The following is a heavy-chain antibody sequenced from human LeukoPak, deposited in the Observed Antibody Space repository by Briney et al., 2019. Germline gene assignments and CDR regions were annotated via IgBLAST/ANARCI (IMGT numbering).Heavy chain of an antibody. J-gene: IGHJ4*02. D-gene: IGHD3-10*01. V-gene: IGHV3-11*06. Sequence: SVKGRLTISRDNAKSSLYLQMNSLTAEDTAVYYCARAKFGESPFDYWGQGTLVTVSS. CDR3: ARAKFGESPFDY.